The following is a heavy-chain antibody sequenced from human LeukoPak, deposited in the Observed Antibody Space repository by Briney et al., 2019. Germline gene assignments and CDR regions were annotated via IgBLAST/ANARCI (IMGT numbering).Heavy chain of an antibody. D-gene: IGHD4-17*01. J-gene: IGHJ4*02. CDR1: GGSISSSSYY. CDR3: ARQGYDYGDYPHFDY. V-gene: IGHV4-39*01. Sequence: IPSETLSLTCTVSGGSISSSSYYWGWIRQPPGKGLEWIGSIYYSGSTYYNPSLKSRVTISVDTSKNQFSLKLSSVTAADTAVYYCARQGYDYGDYPHFDYWGQGTLVTVSS. CDR2: IYYSGST.